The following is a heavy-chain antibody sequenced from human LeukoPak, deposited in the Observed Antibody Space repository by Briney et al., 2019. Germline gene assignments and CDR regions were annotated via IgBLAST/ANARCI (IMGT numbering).Heavy chain of an antibody. CDR2: ISSSGNTL. D-gene: IGHD6-6*01. CDR3: ARGPNSNWSGLDF. Sequence: GGSLRLSCAASGFTFSDSYMSWIRQAPGKGLEWVSYISSSGNTLYYADSVKGRFTISRDNAKNTLYLQVNNLRAEDTAVYYCARGPNSNWSGLDFWGQGTLLTVSS. J-gene: IGHJ4*02. CDR1: GFTFSDSY. V-gene: IGHV3-11*04.